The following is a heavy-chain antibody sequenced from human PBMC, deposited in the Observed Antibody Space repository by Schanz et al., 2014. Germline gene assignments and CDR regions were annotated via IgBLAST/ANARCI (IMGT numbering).Heavy chain of an antibody. CDR1: GITFSGYS. CDR2: ITRQGTT. Sequence: VQLVESGGGVVQPGRSLRLSCAASGITFSGYSMNWVRQAPGKGLEWVSGITRQGTTYYADFVKGRFSISRDLSSNTLYLQMNSLRADDSAIYYCAKDHPSSGWPAFDVWGQGTQVTVSS. V-gene: IGHV3-23*04. D-gene: IGHD6-19*01. J-gene: IGHJ4*02. CDR3: AKDHPSSGWPAFDV.